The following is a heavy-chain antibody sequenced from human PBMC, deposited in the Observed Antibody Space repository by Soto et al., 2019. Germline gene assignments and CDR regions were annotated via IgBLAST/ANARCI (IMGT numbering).Heavy chain of an antibody. CDR3: AKGLNWNSYYFDY. CDR2: ISGSGGST. V-gene: IGHV3-23*01. Sequence: GGSLKLSCAASGFTFSSYAMSWVRQAPGKGLEWVSAISGSGGSTYYAGSVKGRFTISRDNSKNTLYLQMNSLRAEDTAVYYCAKGLNWNSYYFDYWGQGTLVTVSS. D-gene: IGHD1-7*01. J-gene: IGHJ4*02. CDR1: GFTFSSYA.